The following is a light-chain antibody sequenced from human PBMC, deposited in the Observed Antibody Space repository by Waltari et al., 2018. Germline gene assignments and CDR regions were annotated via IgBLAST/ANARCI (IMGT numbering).Light chain of an antibody. V-gene: IGLV8-61*01. CDR3: VLYLGSDTWV. J-gene: IGLJ3*02. CDR2: NTD. Sequence: QTVVTPEPSFPVSPGGTVSLTCGLTSGSVPPIYYPIWYQQTPGQAPRALIYNTDSRSSWVPDRFSGSILGNKAALTITGAQADDESDYYCVLYLGSDTWVFGGGTKLTVL. CDR1: SGSVPPIYY.